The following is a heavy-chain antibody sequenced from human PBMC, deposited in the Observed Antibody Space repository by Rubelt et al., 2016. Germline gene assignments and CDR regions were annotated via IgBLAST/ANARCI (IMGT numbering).Heavy chain of an antibody. V-gene: IGHV3-48*01. CDR2: ISSSSSTI. Sequence: GLVQPGGSLRLSCAASGFTFSSYGMNWVRQAPGKGLEWVSYISSSSSTINYADSVKGRFTISRDNAKNSLYLQMNSLRAEDTAVYYCARGGAARPDYWGQGTLVTVSS. CDR3: ARGGAARPDY. J-gene: IGHJ4*02. CDR1: GFTFSSYG.